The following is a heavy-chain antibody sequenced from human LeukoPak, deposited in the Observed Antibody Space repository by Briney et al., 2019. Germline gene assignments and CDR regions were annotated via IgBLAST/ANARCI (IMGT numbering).Heavy chain of an antibody. D-gene: IGHD2-2*01. CDR1: GGSFSGYY. CDR2: INHSGST. CDR3: ARGGDCSSTSCGLGFDY. J-gene: IGHJ4*02. Sequence: SETLSLTCAVYGGSFSGYYWSRIRQPPGKGLEWIGEINHSGSTNYNPSLKSRVTISVDTSKNQFSLKLSSVTAADTAVYYCARGGDCSSTSCGLGFDYWGQGTLVTVSS. V-gene: IGHV4-34*01.